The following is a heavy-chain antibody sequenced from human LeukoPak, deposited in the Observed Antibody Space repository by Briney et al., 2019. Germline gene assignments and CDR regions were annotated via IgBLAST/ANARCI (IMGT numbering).Heavy chain of an antibody. CDR2: ISYDGRNK. CDR3: AKGPLRGTAAATDY. V-gene: IGHV3-30*18. J-gene: IGHJ4*02. CDR1: GFTFNNYG. Sequence: GKSLRLSCAASGFTFNNYGMHWVRQAPGKGLEWVVVISYDGRNKHYPDSVKGRFTISRDISTDTLWLQMDSLRTEDTAVYYCAKGPLRGTAAATDYWGQGTLVTVSS. D-gene: IGHD2-2*01.